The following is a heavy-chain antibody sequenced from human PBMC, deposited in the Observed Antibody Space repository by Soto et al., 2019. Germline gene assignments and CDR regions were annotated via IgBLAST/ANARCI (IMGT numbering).Heavy chain of an antibody. V-gene: IGHV3-23*01. J-gene: IGHJ4*02. Sequence: GGSLRLSCAASGFSFSNYAMNWVRQAPGKGLEWVSGISGGGGGTYYADSVKGRFIISRDNSKNTVYLQMNSLRAEDTAFYYCAKDSISDRETDNYDSWGRGTLVTVSS. CDR1: GFSFSNYA. CDR2: ISGGGGGT. CDR3: AKDSISDRETDNYDS. D-gene: IGHD1-26*01.